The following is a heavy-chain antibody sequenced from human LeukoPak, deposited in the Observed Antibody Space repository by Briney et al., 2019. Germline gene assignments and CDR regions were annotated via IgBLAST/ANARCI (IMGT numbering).Heavy chain of an antibody. CDR2: TYYRSKWYN. Sequence: SQTLSLTCAISGDSVSSNSAAWNWIRQSPSRGLEWLGRTYYRSKWYNDYAVSVKSRITINPDTSKNQFSLQLNSVTPEDTAVYYCASGPIVVVPAAMQGDYYCYYMDVWGKGTTVTISS. CDR3: ASGPIVVVPAAMQGDYYCYYMDV. D-gene: IGHD2-2*01. J-gene: IGHJ6*03. V-gene: IGHV6-1*01. CDR1: GDSVSSNSAA.